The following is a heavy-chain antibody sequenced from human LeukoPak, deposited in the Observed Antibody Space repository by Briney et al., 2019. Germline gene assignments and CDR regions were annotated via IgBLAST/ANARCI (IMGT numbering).Heavy chain of an antibody. CDR3: ARRVGGSKNGFDY. D-gene: IGHD1-26*01. CDR1: GFTFDDYA. CDR2: ISWDGGST. V-gene: IGHV3-43D*04. J-gene: IGHJ4*02. Sequence: GGSLRLSCAASGFTFDDYAMHWVRQAPGKGLEWVSLISWDGGSTYYAHSVKGRFTISRDNSKNTLYLQMGSLRAEDMAVYYCARRVGGSKNGFDYWGQGTLVTVSS.